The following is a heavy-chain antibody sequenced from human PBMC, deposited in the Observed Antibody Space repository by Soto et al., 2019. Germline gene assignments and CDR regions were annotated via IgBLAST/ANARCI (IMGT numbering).Heavy chain of an antibody. V-gene: IGHV3-30*18. CDR3: GKNRRDSWCAAY. J-gene: IGHJ4*01. D-gene: IGHD2-8*01. CDR2: LSHDGSNE. CDR1: GFTFSTYA. Sequence: GGSLRLSCVASGFTFSTYAVHWVRQAPGKGLEWVATLSHDGSNEYYADSMRGRVTISTTNSKTTAYLQVDSLTPEDTAVYTGGKNRRDSWCAAYWGQGTLVTVSS.